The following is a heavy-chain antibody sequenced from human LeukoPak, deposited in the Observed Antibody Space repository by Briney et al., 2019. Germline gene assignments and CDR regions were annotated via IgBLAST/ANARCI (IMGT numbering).Heavy chain of an antibody. J-gene: IGHJ6*03. CDR2: IYHSGST. D-gene: IGHD4-17*01. CDR1: SYSINSGYY. Sequence: SETLSLTCTVSSYSINSGYYWGWIRQPPGKGLEWIGSIYHSGSTYYIPSLKSRVTISVDTSKNQFSLKLSSVTAADTAVYYCARVVDYALYETYYYYMDVWGKGTTVTVSS. V-gene: IGHV4-38-2*02. CDR3: ARVVDYALYETYYYYMDV.